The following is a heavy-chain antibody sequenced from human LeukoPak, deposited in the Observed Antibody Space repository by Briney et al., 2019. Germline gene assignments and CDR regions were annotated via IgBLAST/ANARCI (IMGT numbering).Heavy chain of an antibody. J-gene: IGHJ3*02. CDR2: IGTSSSTI. D-gene: IGHD1-26*01. CDR3: ARGHSGSYQRNDAFDI. CDR1: GFTFSSYS. V-gene: IGHV3-48*02. Sequence: GGSLRLSCAASGFTFSSYSMNWVRQAPGKGLEWVSYIGTSSSTIYYADSVKGRFTISRDNAKNSLYLQMNSLRDEDTAAYYCARGHSGSYQRNDAFDIWGQGTMVTVST.